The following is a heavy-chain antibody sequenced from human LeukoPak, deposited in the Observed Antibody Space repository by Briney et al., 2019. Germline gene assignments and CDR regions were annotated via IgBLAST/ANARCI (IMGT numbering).Heavy chain of an antibody. CDR1: GGSISTYY. Sequence: SETLSLTCAVSGGSISTYYWSWIRQPPGKELEWIAYIYYSGNTNYNPSLKSRVAISVDTSNNQFSLNLNSVTAADTAVYYCARGSRGDGAAFDIWGQGTMVTVSS. D-gene: IGHD7-27*01. CDR2: IYYSGNT. CDR3: ARGSRGDGAAFDI. J-gene: IGHJ3*02. V-gene: IGHV4-59*01.